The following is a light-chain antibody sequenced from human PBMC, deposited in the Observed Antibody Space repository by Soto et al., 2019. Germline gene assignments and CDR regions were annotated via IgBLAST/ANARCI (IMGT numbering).Light chain of an antibody. V-gene: IGKV3-15*01. CDR1: QSINTI. CDR3: QQYGGSTRT. CDR2: GAS. J-gene: IGKJ1*01. Sequence: VMTQSPATLSVYPGDRATLSCRASQSINTILAWYQQKPGQAPRLLIYGASTRATGVPARFSGSGSGTDFTLSISRLEPEDFAVYYCQQYGGSTRTFGQATKVDIK.